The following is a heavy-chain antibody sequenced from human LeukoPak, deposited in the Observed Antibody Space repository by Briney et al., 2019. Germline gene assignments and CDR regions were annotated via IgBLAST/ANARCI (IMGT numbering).Heavy chain of an antibody. CDR1: NTFSNYG. D-gene: IGHD2/OR15-2a*01. J-gene: IGHJ1*01. CDR2: IGAYSGNS. V-gene: IGHV1-18*01. Sequence: GASVKVSCKTSNTFSNYGITWVRQAPGQGLEWMGWIGAYSGNSEFAQKFQGRVTMTTDASSGTAYMELTNLTPDDTAVYFCARDCSAFYGSEYFQHWGQGTLVTVSS. CDR3: ARDCSAFYGSEYFQH.